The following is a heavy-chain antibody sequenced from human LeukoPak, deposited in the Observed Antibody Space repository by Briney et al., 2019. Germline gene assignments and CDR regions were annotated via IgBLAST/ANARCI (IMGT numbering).Heavy chain of an antibody. D-gene: IGHD2-15*01. V-gene: IGHV4-39*01. J-gene: IGHJ5*02. Sequence: PSETLSLACTVSGGSISSSSYYWGWIRQPPGKGLEWIGSIYYSGSTYYNPSLKSRVTISVDTSKNQFSLKLSSVTAADTAVYYCARRYCSGGSCYPDNWFDHWGQGTLVTVSS. CDR3: ARRYCSGGSCYPDNWFDH. CDR2: IYYSGST. CDR1: GGSISSSSYY.